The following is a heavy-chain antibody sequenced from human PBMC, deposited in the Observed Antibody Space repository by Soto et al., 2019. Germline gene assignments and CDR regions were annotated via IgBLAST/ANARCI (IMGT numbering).Heavy chain of an antibody. V-gene: IGHV3-30*03. CDR2: ISYDGSNK. CDR3: DVGVAYYFDY. CDR1: GFIFSSYG. Sequence: QVQLVESGGGVVQPGRSLRLSCAASGFIFSSYGMHWVRQAPGKGLEWVAVISYDGSNKYYADSVKGRFTISRDNSKNTLYLQMNSLRPEDTAVYYCDVGVAYYFDYGGQGTLVTVSA. J-gene: IGHJ4*02. D-gene: IGHD2-15*01.